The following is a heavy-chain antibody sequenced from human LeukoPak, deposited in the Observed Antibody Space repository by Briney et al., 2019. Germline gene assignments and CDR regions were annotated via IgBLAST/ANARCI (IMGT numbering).Heavy chain of an antibody. Sequence: PSETLSLTCAVYGGSFSGYYWSWIRQPPGKGLEWIGEINHSGSTNYSPSLKSRVTISVDTSKNQFSLKLSSVTAADTAVYYCARGQGNIVVVPAAMGSYYMDVWGKGTTVTVSS. J-gene: IGHJ6*03. CDR1: GGSFSGYY. CDR3: ARGQGNIVVVPAAMGSYYMDV. V-gene: IGHV4-34*01. CDR2: INHSGST. D-gene: IGHD2-2*01.